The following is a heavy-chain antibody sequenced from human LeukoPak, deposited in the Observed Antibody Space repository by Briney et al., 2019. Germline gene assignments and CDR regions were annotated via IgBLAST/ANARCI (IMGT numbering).Heavy chain of an antibody. D-gene: IGHD2-8*01. J-gene: IGHJ5*02. Sequence: GRSLRLSCAASGFTFSSYGMHWVRQAPGKGLEWVAVIWYDGSNKYYADSVKGRFTISRDNSKNTLYLQMNSLRAEDTAVYYCARGVYAMDWFEPWGQGTLVTVSS. CDR2: IWYDGSNK. CDR1: GFTFSSYG. V-gene: IGHV3-33*01. CDR3: ARGVYAMDWFEP.